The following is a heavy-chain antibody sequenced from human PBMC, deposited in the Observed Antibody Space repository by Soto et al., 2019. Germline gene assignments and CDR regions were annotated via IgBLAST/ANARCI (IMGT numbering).Heavy chain of an antibody. CDR2: INAGNGNT. V-gene: IGHV1-3*01. CDR1: GYTFTSYA. D-gene: IGHD6-19*01. Sequence: ASVKVSCKASGYTFTSYAMHWVRQAPGQRLEWTGWINAGNGNTKYSQKFQGRVTMTEDTSTDTAYMELSSLRSEDTAVYYCATAYSSGWSSFDYWGQGTLVTVSS. CDR3: ATAYSSGWSSFDY. J-gene: IGHJ4*02.